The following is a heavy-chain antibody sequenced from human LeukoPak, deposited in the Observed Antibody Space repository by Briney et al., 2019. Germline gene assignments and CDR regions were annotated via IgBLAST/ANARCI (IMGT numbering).Heavy chain of an antibody. CDR2: INPNSGGT. D-gene: IGHD5-24*01. Sequence: ASVKVSCKASGYTFTGYYMHWVRQAPGQGLEWMGWINPNSGGTNYAQKFQGRVTISADRSISTAYIQWSSLKASDTAMYYCAKGGDGRDFLLYWGQGSLVTVSS. CDR1: GYTFTGYY. CDR3: AKGGDGRDFLLY. V-gene: IGHV1-2*02. J-gene: IGHJ4*02.